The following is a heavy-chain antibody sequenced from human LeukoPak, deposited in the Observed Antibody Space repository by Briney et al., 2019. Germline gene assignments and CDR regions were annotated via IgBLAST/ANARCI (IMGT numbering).Heavy chain of an antibody. Sequence: PSETLSLTCTVSGGSISSSSYYWGWIRQPPGKGLEWIGSIYYSGSTYYNPSLKSRVTISVDTSKNRFALSVTSVTAADTAVYYCVRDPGATIDSWGQGILVTVSS. CDR3: VRDPGATIDS. J-gene: IGHJ4*02. D-gene: IGHD1-26*01. V-gene: IGHV4-39*06. CDR1: GGSISSSSYY. CDR2: IYYSGST.